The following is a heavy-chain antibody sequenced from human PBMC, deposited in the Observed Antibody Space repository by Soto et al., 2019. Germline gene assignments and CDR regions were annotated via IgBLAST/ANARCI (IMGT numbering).Heavy chain of an antibody. J-gene: IGHJ3*02. D-gene: IGHD5-18*01. CDR3: ARVKVDTAMAPDAFDI. V-gene: IGHV3-48*01. CDR1: GFTFSSYS. CDR2: ISSSGGTI. Sequence: GGSLRLSCAASGFTFSSYSMNWVRQAPGKGLEWVSYISSSGGTIYYADSVKGQFTISRDNAKNSLYLQMNSLRAEDTAVYYCARVKVDTAMAPDAFDIWGQGTMVTVSS.